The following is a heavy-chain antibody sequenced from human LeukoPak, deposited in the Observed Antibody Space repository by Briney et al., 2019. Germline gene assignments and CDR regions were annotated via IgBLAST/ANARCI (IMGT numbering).Heavy chain of an antibody. V-gene: IGHV3-7*01. D-gene: IGHD3-10*01. CDR1: GFTFSTYW. J-gene: IGHJ4*02. Sequence: GGSLRLSCAASGFTFSTYWMSWVRQAPGKGLEWVANIQQDGSEKYYVDSVKGRFTISRDNAKNSLHLQMNSLRAEDTAVYYCASPLLWFGELKRGSYYFDYWGQGTLVTVSS. CDR3: ASPLLWFGELKRGSYYFDY. CDR2: IQQDGSEK.